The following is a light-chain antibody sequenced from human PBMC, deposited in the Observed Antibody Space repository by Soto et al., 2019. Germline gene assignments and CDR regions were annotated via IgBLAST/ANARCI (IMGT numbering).Light chain of an antibody. Sequence: DIKITQSPSSLSASVGDRVTITCRAIQIISTHLNWYRQRAGLAPRLLIYAASSLQSGVPPRFIGSGAGTDCTLTISSLQPEDVATDFCPQTYSATPTFGQGTKVDIK. J-gene: IGKJ1*01. V-gene: IGKV1-39*01. CDR1: QIISTH. CDR2: AAS. CDR3: PQTYSATPT.